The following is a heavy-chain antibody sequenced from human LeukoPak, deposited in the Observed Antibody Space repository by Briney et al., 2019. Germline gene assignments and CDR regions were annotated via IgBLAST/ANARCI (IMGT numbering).Heavy chain of an antibody. CDR2: ISSSGDTI. J-gene: IGHJ4*02. CDR3: AKGGVRGLDH. D-gene: IGHD3-10*01. V-gene: IGHV3-48*03. Sequence: GGSLRLSCVASGFAFSSYEMNWVRQAPGKGLDWLSFISSSGDTIYYADSVKGRFTISRDNAKNSLYLQMSSLRAEDTAVYYCAKGGVRGLDHWGRGTLVTVSS. CDR1: GFAFSSYE.